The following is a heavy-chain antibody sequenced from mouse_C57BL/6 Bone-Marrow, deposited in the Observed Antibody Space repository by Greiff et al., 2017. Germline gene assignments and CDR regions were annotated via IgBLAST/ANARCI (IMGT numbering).Heavy chain of an antibody. CDR1: GYTFTDYY. Sequence: VQLQQSGPELVKPGASVTISCKASGYTFTDYYMNWVKQSHGKSLEWIGDINPNNGGTSYNQKFKGKATLTVDKSSSTAYMELRSLTSEDSAVYYCARRLGAWFAYWGQGTLVTVSA. D-gene: IGHD3-3*01. CDR2: INPNNGGT. V-gene: IGHV1-26*01. J-gene: IGHJ3*01. CDR3: ARRLGAWFAY.